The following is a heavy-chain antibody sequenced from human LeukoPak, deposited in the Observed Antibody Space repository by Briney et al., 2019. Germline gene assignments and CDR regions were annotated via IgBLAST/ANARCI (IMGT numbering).Heavy chain of an antibody. D-gene: IGHD6-6*01. J-gene: IGHJ4*02. Sequence: SETLSLTCTVSGGSISSYYWSWIRQPPGKGLEWIGYIYYSGSTNYNPSLKSRVTISVDTSKNQFSLKLSSVTAADTALYYCAREARLGNYFDFWGQGSLVTVSS. CDR2: IYYSGST. CDR3: AREARLGNYFDF. V-gene: IGHV4-59*01. CDR1: GGSISSYY.